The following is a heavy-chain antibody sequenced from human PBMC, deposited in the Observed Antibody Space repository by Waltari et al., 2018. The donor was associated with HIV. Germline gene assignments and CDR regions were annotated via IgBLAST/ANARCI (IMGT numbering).Heavy chain of an antibody. V-gene: IGHV3-48*01. CDR3: ARCETVVTPFINKYLGLDV. D-gene: IGHD2-15*01. J-gene: IGHJ6*02. CDR1: GFTFRDYS. CDR2: ISATGTTI. Sequence: EVQLVESGGKLVQPGGSLRLSCLASGFTFRDYSMPWVRQGPGKGLEWVAYISATGTTIFYAISVKGRFTVSRDNVENSLYLDMSSLRAEDTGDYYCARCETVVTPFINKYLGLDVWGPGTTVTVSS.